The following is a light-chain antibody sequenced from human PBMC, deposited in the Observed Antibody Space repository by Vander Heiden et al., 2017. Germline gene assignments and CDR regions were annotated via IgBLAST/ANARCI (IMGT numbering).Light chain of an antibody. CDR1: QRVGSY. Sequence: EVVMTQSPVTLSVSAGERVTLSCRASQRVGSYLAWYQQKPGQVPRLLIYGASTRATDIPARFSGSGSGTEFTLTISSLQSEDFAIYYCQQDGNWPITFGQGTRLEIK. J-gene: IGKJ5*01. CDR2: GAS. CDR3: QQDGNWPIT. V-gene: IGKV3-15*01.